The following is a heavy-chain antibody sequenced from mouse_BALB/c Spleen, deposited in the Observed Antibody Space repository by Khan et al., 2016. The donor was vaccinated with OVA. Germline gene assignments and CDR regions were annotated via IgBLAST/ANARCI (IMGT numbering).Heavy chain of an antibody. D-gene: IGHD1-1*01. CDR3: ARSVTITTVVATDFDY. V-gene: IGHV3-2*02. J-gene: IGHJ2*01. Sequence: EVQLQESGPGLVKPSQSLSLTCTVTGYSITSDYAWNWIRQFPGNKLEWMGYISYSGRTSYNPSLKSRISITRDTSKNQFFLQLNSVTTEDTATDYCARSVTITTVVATDFDYWVQGTTLTVSS. CDR2: ISYSGRT. CDR1: GYSITSDYA.